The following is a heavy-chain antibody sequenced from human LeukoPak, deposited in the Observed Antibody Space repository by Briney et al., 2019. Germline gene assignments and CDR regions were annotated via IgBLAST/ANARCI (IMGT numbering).Heavy chain of an antibody. CDR2: ISSSGSTI. V-gene: IGHV3-48*03. CDR3: AKDYCSGGSCYSFSSD. D-gene: IGHD2-15*01. J-gene: IGHJ4*02. CDR1: GFTFSSYE. Sequence: QPGGSLRLSCAASGFTFSSYEMNWVRQAPGKGLEWVSYISSSGSTIYYADSVKGRFTISRDNAKNSLYLQMNSLRAEDTAVYYCAKDYCSGGSCYSFSSDWGQGTLVTVSS.